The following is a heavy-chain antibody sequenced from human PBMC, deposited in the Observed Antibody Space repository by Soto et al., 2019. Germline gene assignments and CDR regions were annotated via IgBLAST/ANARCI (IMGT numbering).Heavy chain of an antibody. D-gene: IGHD3-10*01. Sequence: GASVKVSCEASGYTFTSYGISWVRQAPGQGLEWMGWISAYNGNTNYAQKLQGRVTMTTDTSTSTAYMELRSLRSDDTAVYYCARDRRYYGSGSYYPNWFDPWGQGTLVTVSS. CDR1: GYTFTSYG. J-gene: IGHJ5*02. V-gene: IGHV1-18*01. CDR2: ISAYNGNT. CDR3: ARDRRYYGSGSYYPNWFDP.